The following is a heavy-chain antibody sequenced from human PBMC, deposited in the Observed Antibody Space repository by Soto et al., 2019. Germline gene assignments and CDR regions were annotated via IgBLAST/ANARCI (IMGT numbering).Heavy chain of an antibody. CDR3: ARYTDTYYSY. Sequence: SEPLSLTCTVSGGPISGYYWSWVRQPPWKGLEWIGYIHYSGSTKYNPPLKSRVTMSVDTSKNQFSLSLISLTAADTAVYYCARYTDTYYSYWGQGTPVTVSS. CDR1: GGPISGYY. D-gene: IGHD1-26*01. J-gene: IGHJ4*02. CDR2: IHYSGST. V-gene: IGHV4-59*01.